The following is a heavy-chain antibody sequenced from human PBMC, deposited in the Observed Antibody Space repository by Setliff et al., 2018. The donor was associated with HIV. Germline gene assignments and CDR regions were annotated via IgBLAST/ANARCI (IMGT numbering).Heavy chain of an antibody. D-gene: IGHD5-12*01. CDR3: SIDVIGGWLRPMPDY. CDR2: ISPYNGNT. J-gene: IGHJ4*02. CDR1: GGTFSNYA. V-gene: IGHV1-18*04. Sequence: ASVKVSCKASGGTFSNYAFSWVRQAPGQGLEWMGWISPYNGNTNYAQKFQGRVTMTTDTSTSTAYMELRSLRSDDTAVYYCSIDVIGGWLRPMPDYWGQGTQVTVSS.